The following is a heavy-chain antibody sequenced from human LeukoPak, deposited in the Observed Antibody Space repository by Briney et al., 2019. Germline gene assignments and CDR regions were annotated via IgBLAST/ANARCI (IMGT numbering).Heavy chain of an antibody. Sequence: GESLKISCKGFGYRFTTYWIGWVRQMPGKGLEWMGIIYTGDSDTRYSPSFQGQVTISADKSISTAYVQWSSLEASDTAMYYCARRSQSGIYVEYWGQGTLVTVSS. D-gene: IGHD1-26*01. CDR1: GYRFTTYW. CDR2: IYTGDSDT. CDR3: ARRSQSGIYVEY. J-gene: IGHJ4*02. V-gene: IGHV5-51*01.